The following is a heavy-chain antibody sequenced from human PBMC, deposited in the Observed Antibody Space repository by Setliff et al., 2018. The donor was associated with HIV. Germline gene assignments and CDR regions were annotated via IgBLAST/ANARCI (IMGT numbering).Heavy chain of an antibody. V-gene: IGHV1-46*01. J-gene: IGHJ4*02. CDR3: AKGGGYLDF. Sequence: ASVKVSGKASGYTFTNYYIPWVRQAPGQGLQWMGLINPTGGGPRYAQKFRGRLTMSSDTSTSTVFMELSSLRSEDTAVYYCAKGGGYLDFWGQGTPVTVSS. CDR2: INPTGGGP. CDR1: GYTFTNYY. D-gene: IGHD2-15*01.